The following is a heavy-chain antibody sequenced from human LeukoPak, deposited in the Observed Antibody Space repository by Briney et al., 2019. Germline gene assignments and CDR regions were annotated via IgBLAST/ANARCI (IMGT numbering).Heavy chain of an antibody. D-gene: IGHD3-22*01. Sequence: ASVKVSCKASGYTFTSYYMHWVRQAPGQGLEWMGIINPSGGSTNYAQKFQGRVTMTRDTSTSTVYMELSSPRSEDTAVYYCVTPMGATSGYHFDYWGQGTLVTVSS. J-gene: IGHJ4*02. CDR3: VTPMGATSGYHFDY. CDR2: INPSGGST. CDR1: GYTFTSYY. V-gene: IGHV1-46*03.